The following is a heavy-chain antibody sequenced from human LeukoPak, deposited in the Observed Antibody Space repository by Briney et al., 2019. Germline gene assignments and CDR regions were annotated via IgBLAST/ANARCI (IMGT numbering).Heavy chain of an antibody. V-gene: IGHV3-7*01. CDR3: ARDRRYYYDSSGGDYYYYYGMDV. Sequence: GGSLRLPCAASGFTFSSYWMSWVRQAPGKGLEWVANIKQDGREKYYVDSVKGRFTISRDNAKNSLYLQMNSLRAEDTAVYYCARDRRYYYDSSGGDYYYYYGMDVWGQGTTVTVSS. CDR1: GFTFSSYW. J-gene: IGHJ6*02. D-gene: IGHD3-22*01. CDR2: IKQDGREK.